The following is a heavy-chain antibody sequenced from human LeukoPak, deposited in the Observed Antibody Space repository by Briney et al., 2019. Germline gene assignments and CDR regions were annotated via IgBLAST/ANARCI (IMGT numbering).Heavy chain of an antibody. CDR2: IYTSRST. CDR3: AREYHPYYYYYMDV. J-gene: IGHJ6*03. V-gene: IGHV4-4*07. D-gene: IGHD1-14*01. CDR1: SGSISSYY. Sequence: PSETLSLTCTVSSGSISSYYWSWIRQPAGKGLEWIGRIYTSRSTNYNPSLKSRVTMSVDTSKNQFSLKLSSVTAADTAVYYCAREYHPYYYYYMDVWGKGTTVTVSS.